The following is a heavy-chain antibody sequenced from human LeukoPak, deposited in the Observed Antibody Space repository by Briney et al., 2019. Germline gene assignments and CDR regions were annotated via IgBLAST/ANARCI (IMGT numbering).Heavy chain of an antibody. CDR2: INPDGGNT. V-gene: IGHV1-46*01. CDR1: GYTFTNSY. D-gene: IGHD3-16*01. Sequence: GASVKVSCKASGYTFTNSYIHWVRQAPGQVLEWMGLINPDGGNTNYAQNFQGRVTLTRDTSISTSYMELSRLRSDDTALYYCARIQIRGDAVITSQGDYWGQGTLVTVSS. CDR3: ARIQIRGDAVITSQGDY. J-gene: IGHJ4*02.